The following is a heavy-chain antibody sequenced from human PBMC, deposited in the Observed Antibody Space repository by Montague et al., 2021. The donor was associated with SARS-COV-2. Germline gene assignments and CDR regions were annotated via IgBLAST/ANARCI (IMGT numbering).Heavy chain of an antibody. CDR2: ISSSSSYI. CDR3: AKVFCSNGICHHPRAEYHGMDV. CDR1: GFTFSSHS. Sequence: SLRLSCAASGFTFSSHSMNWVRQAPGKGLEWVSCISSSSSYISYADTVKGRFTISRDNSRNTLYLQMNSLRAEDTAVYYCAKVFCSNGICHHPRAEYHGMDVWGQGTTVTVSS. J-gene: IGHJ6*02. D-gene: IGHD2-8*01. V-gene: IGHV3-21*01.